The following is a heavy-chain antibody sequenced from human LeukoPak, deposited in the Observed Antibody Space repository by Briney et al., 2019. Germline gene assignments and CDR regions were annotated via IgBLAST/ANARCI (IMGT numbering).Heavy chain of an antibody. CDR2: IFHSGST. V-gene: IGHV4-4*02. J-gene: IGHJ4*02. CDR1: GGSFTNNNW. D-gene: IGHD1-26*01. Sequence: PSGTLSLTCAVSGGSFTNNNWWSWVRQPPGKGLEWIGEIFHSGSTNYNPSLKSRVTMSVDKSKNQFSLRLSSVTAADTAVYYCARVGPTDFWGQGTLVTVSS. CDR3: ARVGPTDF.